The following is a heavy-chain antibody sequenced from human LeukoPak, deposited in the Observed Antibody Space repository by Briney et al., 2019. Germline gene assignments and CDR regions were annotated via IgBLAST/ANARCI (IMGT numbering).Heavy chain of an antibody. CDR2: IYSGGST. CDR1: GFTASSNY. J-gene: IGHJ3*02. CDR3: AKEMATMNAFDI. Sequence: PGGSLRLSCAASGFTASSNYMSWVRQAPGKGLKWVSVIYSGGSTDYKDSVKDRFIISRDNSKNTLYLQMNSLRAEDTAVYYCAKEMATMNAFDIWGQGTMVTVSS. V-gene: IGHV3-66*01. D-gene: IGHD5-24*01.